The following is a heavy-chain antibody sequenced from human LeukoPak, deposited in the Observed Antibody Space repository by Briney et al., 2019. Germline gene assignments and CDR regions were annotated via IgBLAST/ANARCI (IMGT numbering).Heavy chain of an antibody. V-gene: IGHV3-21*01. D-gene: IGHD3-22*01. CDR1: GFTFSSYS. Sequence: GGSLRLSCAASGFTFSSYSMNWVRQAPGKGLEWVSSISSRSGYVYYADSLKGRFTISRDSAKNSLYLQMNSLRAEDTALYYCARGDYDYYDSGGYYYFDSWGQGTLVTVSS. J-gene: IGHJ4*02. CDR3: ARGDYDYYDSGGYYYFDS. CDR2: ISSRSGYV.